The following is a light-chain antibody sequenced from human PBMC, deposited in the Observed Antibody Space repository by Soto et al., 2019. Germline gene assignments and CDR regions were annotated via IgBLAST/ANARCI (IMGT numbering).Light chain of an antibody. J-gene: IGKJ1*01. CDR3: QQYDSTPPT. Sequence: EIVLTQSPGTLSLSPGDRATLSCRASQSVNSNYLAWYQRKPGQAPRLLIYGASNMATDIPYRFSASGSGTDFTLTITRLEAEDFAVYYCQQYDSTPPTFGQGTKVEVK. CDR1: QSVNSNY. V-gene: IGKV3-20*01. CDR2: GAS.